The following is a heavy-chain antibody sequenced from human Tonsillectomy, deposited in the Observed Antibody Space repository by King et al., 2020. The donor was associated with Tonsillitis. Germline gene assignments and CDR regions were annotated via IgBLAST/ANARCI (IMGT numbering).Heavy chain of an antibody. CDR3: ARDFGSGTYYSRPLYY. Sequence: VQLQESGPGLVKPSETLSLTCSVSAGSISNYYWSWVRQSPGKGLEWIGYIDYRGTTKYNPSLGGRVSISVDTSENQFSLKLSSVSAADTAVYFCARDFGSGTYYSRPLYYWGQGTPVTVSS. J-gene: IGHJ4*02. V-gene: IGHV4-59*01. D-gene: IGHD3-10*01. CDR1: AGSISNYY. CDR2: IDYRGTT.